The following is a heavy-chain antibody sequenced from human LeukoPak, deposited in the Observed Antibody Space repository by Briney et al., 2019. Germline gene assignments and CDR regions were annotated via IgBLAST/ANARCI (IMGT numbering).Heavy chain of an antibody. CDR2: ISTAGTTV. D-gene: IGHD2-21*02. V-gene: IGHV3-48*01. CDR3: AARLPLYGMDV. J-gene: IGHJ6*02. Sequence: GGSLRLSCAASGFTFSGYSLNWVRQAPGKGLEWISYISTAGTTVYYADSVEGRFAISRDNSKNTVYLQMNSLRVEDAAVYYCAARLPLYGMDVWGQGTTVTVSS. CDR1: GFTFSGYS.